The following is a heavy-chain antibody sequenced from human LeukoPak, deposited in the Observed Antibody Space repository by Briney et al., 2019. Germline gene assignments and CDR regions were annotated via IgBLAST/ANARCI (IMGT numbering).Heavy chain of an antibody. CDR2: INHSGST. V-gene: IGHV4-34*01. CDR3: ARILLVRSRYCSGGSCYSSGWFDP. Sequence: SETLSLTCTVSGGSISSYYWSWIRQPPGKGLEWIGEINHSGSTNYNPSLKSRVTISVDTSKNQFSLKLSSVTAADTAVYYCARILLVRSRYCSGGSCYSSGWFDPWGQGTLVTVSS. D-gene: IGHD2-15*01. J-gene: IGHJ5*02. CDR1: GGSISSYY.